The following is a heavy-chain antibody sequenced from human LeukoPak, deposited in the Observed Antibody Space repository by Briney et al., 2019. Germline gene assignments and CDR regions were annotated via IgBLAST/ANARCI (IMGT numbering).Heavy chain of an antibody. CDR2: ISYDGSNK. D-gene: IGHD6-13*01. CDR1: GFTFSSYA. CDR3: ARDPAGRPRHDAFDI. J-gene: IGHJ3*02. V-gene: IGHV3-30-3*01. Sequence: GRSLRLSCAASGFTFSSYAMHWVRQAPGKGLEWVAVISYDGSNKYYADSVKGRFTISRDNSKNTLYLQMNSLRAEDTAVYYCARDPAGRPRHDAFDIWGQGTMVTVSS.